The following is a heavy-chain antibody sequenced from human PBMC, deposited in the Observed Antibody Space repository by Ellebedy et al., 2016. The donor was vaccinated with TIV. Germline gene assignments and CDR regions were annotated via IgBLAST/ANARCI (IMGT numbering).Heavy chain of an antibody. D-gene: IGHD1-26*01. CDR2: INPSGGST. V-gene: IGHV1-2*04. CDR1: GYTFTGYY. CDR3: ARDGGSYSDFDY. Sequence: AASVKVSCKASGYTFTGYYMHWVRQAPGQGLEWLGVINPSGGSTSYAQQFQGWVTMTRDTSISTAYMELSRLRSDDTAVYYCARDGGSYSDFDYWGQGTLVTVSS. J-gene: IGHJ4*02.